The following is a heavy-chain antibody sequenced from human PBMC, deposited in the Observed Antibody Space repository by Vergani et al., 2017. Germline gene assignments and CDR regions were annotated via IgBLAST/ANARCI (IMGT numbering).Heavy chain of an antibody. CDR3: ARGLLQCSSTSCYYY. Sequence: EVQLVESGGGLVQPGGSLRLSCAASGFTFSSYWMHWVRQAPGKGLVWVSRINSDGSSTSYADSVKGRFTISRDDAKNTLYLQMNSLRAEDTAVYYCARGLLQCSSTSCYYYWGQGTLVTVSS. J-gene: IGHJ4*02. CDR1: GFTFSSYW. D-gene: IGHD2-2*01. CDR2: INSDGSST. V-gene: IGHV3-74*01.